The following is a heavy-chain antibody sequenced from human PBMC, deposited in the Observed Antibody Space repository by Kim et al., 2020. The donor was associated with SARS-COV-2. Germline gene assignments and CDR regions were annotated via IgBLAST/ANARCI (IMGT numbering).Heavy chain of an antibody. CDR1: GYTFTSYG. CDR3: ARDIAAAGTGGIDY. V-gene: IGHV1-18*04. CDR2: ISAYNGNT. Sequence: ASVKVSCKASGYTFTSYGISWVRQAPGQGLEWMGWISAYNGNTNYAQKVQGRVTMTTDTSTNTGYMELRSLRSDDTAVYYCARDIAAAGTGGIDYWGQGTLVTVSS. J-gene: IGHJ4*02. D-gene: IGHD6-13*01.